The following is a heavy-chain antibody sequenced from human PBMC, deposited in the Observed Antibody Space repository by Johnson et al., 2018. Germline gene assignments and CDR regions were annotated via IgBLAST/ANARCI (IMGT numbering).Heavy chain of an antibody. V-gene: IGHV3-20*01. D-gene: IGHD1-26*01. CDR1: GFTVDDYG. CDR3: ARGRGSGSNNRYFHP. J-gene: IGHJ1*01. CDR2: INWYGGGT. Sequence: EERLWEGGGGVVGPGGSMGLSCADCGFTVDDYGMSWVRQAPGKGLEWVSAINWYGGGTGYAASVKGRFTISRDNAKNSLYLQMNSLRAEDTAFYHCARGRGSGSNNRYFHPWCQGTLVTVPS.